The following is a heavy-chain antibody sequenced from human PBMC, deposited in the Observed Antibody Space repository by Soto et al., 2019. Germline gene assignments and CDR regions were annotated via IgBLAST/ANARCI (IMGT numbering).Heavy chain of an antibody. Sequence: GESLKISCKGSAYSSTSYWIGWVGQMPGKGLEWIVIIYPGDFDTRYSPSFQGQVTISADKSIRAAHLQCCSLKASATAMYYCARLEGDMDVWGQGTTVTVSS. CDR2: IYPGDFDT. V-gene: IGHV5-51*01. CDR1: AYSSTSYW. J-gene: IGHJ6*02. D-gene: IGHD2-21*01. CDR3: ARLEGDMDV.